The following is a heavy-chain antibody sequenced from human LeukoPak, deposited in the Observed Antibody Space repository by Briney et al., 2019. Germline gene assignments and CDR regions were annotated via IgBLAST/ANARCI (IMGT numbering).Heavy chain of an antibody. CDR2: IRYDGSNK. Sequence: GGSLRLPCAAPGFTFSSYGMHWVRQAPGKGLEWVAFIRYDGSNKYYADSVKGRFTISRDNSKNTLYLQMNSLRAEDTAVYYCAKAPGYCSSTSCYGSYWYFDLWGRGTLVTVSS. V-gene: IGHV3-30*02. D-gene: IGHD2-2*01. J-gene: IGHJ2*01. CDR1: GFTFSSYG. CDR3: AKAPGYCSSTSCYGSYWYFDL.